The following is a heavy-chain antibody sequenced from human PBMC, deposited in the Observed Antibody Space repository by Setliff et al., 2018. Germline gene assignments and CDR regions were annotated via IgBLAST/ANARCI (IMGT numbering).Heavy chain of an antibody. Sequence: SETLSLTCTVSGGSFSGYYWNWIRQPPGKGLEWIGEINRRGSSKYNPSLKSRVTISVDTSKNQFSLKLSSVTAADTAVYYCARHKSNGSGSYPSLYMDVWGKGIMVTVSS. D-gene: IGHD3-10*01. CDR2: INRRGSS. CDR3: ARHKSNGSGSYPSLYMDV. J-gene: IGHJ6*03. V-gene: IGHV4-34*01. CDR1: GGSFSGYY.